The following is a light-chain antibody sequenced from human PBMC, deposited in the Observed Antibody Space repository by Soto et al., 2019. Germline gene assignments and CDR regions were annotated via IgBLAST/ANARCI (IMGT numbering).Light chain of an antibody. Sequence: EVVMTQSPPTLSVSPGERATLSCRTSQRVNGNLAGYPQSPGQAPRLLIYGASTRATGIPARFSGSGFGPEFTLAISGLQSEEFAVDYCQQYNNWPRTLGQGTKVEIK. V-gene: IGKV3-15*01. J-gene: IGKJ1*01. CDR1: QRVNGN. CDR3: QQYNNWPRT. CDR2: GAS.